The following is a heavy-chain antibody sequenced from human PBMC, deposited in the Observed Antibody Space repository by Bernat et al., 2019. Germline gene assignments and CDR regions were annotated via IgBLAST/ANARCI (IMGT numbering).Heavy chain of an antibody. CDR2: TYYRSQWYS. CDR3: VRWHHEAAHFDY. Sequence: QVQVQQSGPGLVRPSETLSLTCTISGDSVSSNNVGWNWIRQSPSRGLEWLARTYYRSQWYSDYAVSVRSRVIIKPDSSKNQFSLQLTSVTPEDTALYYCVRWHHEAAHFDYWGQGTLVTVSS. CDR1: GDSVSSNNVG. J-gene: IGHJ4*02. V-gene: IGHV6-1*01. D-gene: IGHD1-14*01.